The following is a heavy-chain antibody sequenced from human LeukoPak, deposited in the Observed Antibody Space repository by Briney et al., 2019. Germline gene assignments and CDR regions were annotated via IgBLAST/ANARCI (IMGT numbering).Heavy chain of an antibody. D-gene: IGHD2-8*02. CDR3: ARGGPGTGYHYYLDY. J-gene: IGHJ4*02. CDR2: ISYSGST. CDR1: GGSISSYY. V-gene: IGHV4-59*01. Sequence: SETLSLTCTVSGGSISSYYWSWIRQPPGKGLEWIGFISYSGSTNYNTSLRSRVTISVDKSKNQFSLKLSSVTGADTAVYYCARGGPGTGYHYYLDYWGQGTLVSVSS.